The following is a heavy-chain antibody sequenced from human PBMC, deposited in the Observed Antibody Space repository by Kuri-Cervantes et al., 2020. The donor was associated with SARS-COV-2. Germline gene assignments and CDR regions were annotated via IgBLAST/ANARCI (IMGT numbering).Heavy chain of an antibody. CDR3: ARGPSNIVVVPAAIPENYYYYYMDV. CDR2: MNPNSGNT. J-gene: IGHJ6*03. V-gene: IGHV1-8*02. CDR1: GYTFTSYD. Sequence: ASVKVSCKASGYTFTSYDINWVRQATGQGLEWMGWMNPNSGNTGYAQKLQGRVTMTTDTSISTAYMELSSLRSEDTAVYYCARGPSNIVVVPAAIPENYYYYYMDVWGKGRTVTVSS. D-gene: IGHD2-2*02.